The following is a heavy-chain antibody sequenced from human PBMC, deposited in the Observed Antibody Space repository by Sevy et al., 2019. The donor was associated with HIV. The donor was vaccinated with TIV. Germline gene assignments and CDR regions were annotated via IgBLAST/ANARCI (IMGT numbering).Heavy chain of an antibody. CDR2: IYWNDDK. D-gene: IGHD3-22*01. CDR1: GFSLSTSGVG. J-gene: IGHJ5*02. Sequence: SGPTLGKPTQTLTLTCTFSGFSLSTSGVGVGWIRQPPGKALEWLALIYWNDDKRYSPSRKSRITITKDTSKNQVVITMTDMDPVDTATYYCAGPYYGDWFDPWGQGTLVTVSS. CDR3: AGPYYGDWFDP. V-gene: IGHV2-5*01.